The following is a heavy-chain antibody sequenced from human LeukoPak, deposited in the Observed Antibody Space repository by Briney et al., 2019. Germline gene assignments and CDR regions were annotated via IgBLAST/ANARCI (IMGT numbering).Heavy chain of an antibody. D-gene: IGHD2-2*01. CDR2: ISGSGGST. CDR1: GFTFSSYA. Sequence: PGGFLRLSCAASGFTFSSYAMSWVRQAPGRGLEWVSAISGSGGSTYYADSVKGRFTISRDNSKNTLYLQMNSLRAEDTAVYYCAKKESRYCSSTSCLIGMDVWGQGTTVTVSS. CDR3: AKKESRYCSSTSCLIGMDV. J-gene: IGHJ6*02. V-gene: IGHV3-23*01.